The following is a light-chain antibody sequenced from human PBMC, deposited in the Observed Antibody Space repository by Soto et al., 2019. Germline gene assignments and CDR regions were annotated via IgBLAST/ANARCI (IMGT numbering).Light chain of an antibody. CDR3: QQSYSTPPT. CDR1: QSISSY. V-gene: IGKV1-39*01. Sequence: DIQMTQSPSSLSASVGDRVTITCGASQSISSYLNWYQQKPGKAPKLLIYAASSLQSGVPSRFSGSGSGTDFTLTISSQQPEDFATYYCQQSYSTPPTFGQGTRLEIK. CDR2: AAS. J-gene: IGKJ5*01.